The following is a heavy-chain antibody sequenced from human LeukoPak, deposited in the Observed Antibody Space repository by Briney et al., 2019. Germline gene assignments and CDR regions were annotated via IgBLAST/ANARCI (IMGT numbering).Heavy chain of an antibody. Sequence: GGSLRLSCAASGSNVSSNYMSWVRQAPGKGLEWVSLLYSGGSAFHADSVKGRFTISRDNSKNTLYLQLNSLRAEDTAVYYCARAGGGYRYGYYYHFYMDVWGKGTTVTASS. V-gene: IGHV3-53*01. CDR3: ARAGGGYRYGYYYHFYMDV. D-gene: IGHD5-18*01. J-gene: IGHJ6*03. CDR2: LYSGGSA. CDR1: GSNVSSNY.